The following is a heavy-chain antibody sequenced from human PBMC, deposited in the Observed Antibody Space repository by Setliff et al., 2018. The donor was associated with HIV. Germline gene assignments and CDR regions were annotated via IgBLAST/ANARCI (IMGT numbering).Heavy chain of an antibody. CDR1: GGSISSYY. D-gene: IGHD3-9*01. J-gene: IGHJ6*03. CDR2: IYTSGST. Sequence: PSETLSPTCTVSGGSISSYYWSWIRQPAGKGLEWIGHIYTSGSTNYNPSLKRRVTISVDTSKNQFSLKLSSVTAADTAVYYCAEVLTLYNYMDAWGKGTTVTVSS. V-gene: IGHV4-4*07. CDR3: AEVLTLYNYMDA.